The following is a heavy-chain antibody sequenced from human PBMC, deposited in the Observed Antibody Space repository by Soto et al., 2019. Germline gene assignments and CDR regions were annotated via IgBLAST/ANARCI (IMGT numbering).Heavy chain of an antibody. CDR2: IYHSGST. V-gene: IGHV4-30-2*01. Sequence: SSETLSLTCAVSGGSISSGGYSWSWIRQPPGKGLEWIGYIYHSGSTYYNPSLKSRVTISVDRSKNQFSLKLSSVTAADTAVYYCARAYCGGDCYSGSSDYRGQGTLVPVSS. J-gene: IGHJ4*02. CDR3: ARAYCGGDCYSGSSDY. D-gene: IGHD2-21*02. CDR1: GGSISSGGYS.